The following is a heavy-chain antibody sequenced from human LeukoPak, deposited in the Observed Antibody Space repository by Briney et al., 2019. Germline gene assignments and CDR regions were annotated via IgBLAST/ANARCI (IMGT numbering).Heavy chain of an antibody. CDR1: GFTFTKYW. V-gene: IGHV3-7*01. J-gene: IGHJ6*02. D-gene: IGHD6-19*01. CDR2: IKQDGSDK. Sequence: GGSLRLSCAASGFTFTKYWMTWVRQAPGKGLEWVGNIKQDGSDKNYMDSVKGRFTISRDNTKNSVYLQMSSLRAEDTAVYYCAKSVSPWLVPETRYYYYGMDVWGQGTTVTVSS. CDR3: AKSVSPWLVPETRYYYYGMDV.